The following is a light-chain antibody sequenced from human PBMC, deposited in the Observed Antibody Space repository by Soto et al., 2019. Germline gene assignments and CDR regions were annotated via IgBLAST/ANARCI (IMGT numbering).Light chain of an antibody. CDR2: YVS. CDR1: SSDVGGYNF. J-gene: IGLJ1*01. Sequence: QSALTQPRSVSGSPGPSVTISCTGTSSDVGGYNFVSWYQQHPGKATKLMIYYVSKRPSGVPDSCSGSKSGNTASLTISGLQAEDEADYYCCSYAGSYTGVFGTGTQLTAL. CDR3: CSYAGSYTGV. V-gene: IGLV2-11*01.